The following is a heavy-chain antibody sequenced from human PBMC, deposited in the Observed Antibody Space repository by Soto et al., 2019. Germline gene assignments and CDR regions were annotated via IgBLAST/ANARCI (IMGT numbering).Heavy chain of an antibody. CDR2: TYYRSKWYY. D-gene: IGHD3-22*01. CDR1: GDSVSGNSAA. CDR3: AREFPSYESSDSYFDY. Sequence: SQTLSLTCAISGDSVSGNSAAWNWSRQSPSRGLEWLGRTYYRSKWYYDYAISVKSRITDTPDTSKNQFSLHLNSVTPEDTAVAYCAREFPSYESSDSYFDYWGQGALVTVAS. J-gene: IGHJ4*02. V-gene: IGHV6-1*01.